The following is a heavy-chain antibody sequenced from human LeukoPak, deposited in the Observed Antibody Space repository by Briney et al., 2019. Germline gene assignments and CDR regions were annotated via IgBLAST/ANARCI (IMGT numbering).Heavy chain of an antibody. CDR3: ARGHSSSWFCPFDY. Sequence: GGSLRPSCAASGFTVSSNYMSWVRQAPGKGLEWVSLIYSGDSTYYADSVKGRFTISRDNPKNTLYLQMNSLRAEDTAVYYCARGHSSSWFCPFDYWGQGTLVTVSS. CDR2: IYSGDST. D-gene: IGHD6-13*01. V-gene: IGHV3-66*02. CDR1: GFTVSSNY. J-gene: IGHJ4*02.